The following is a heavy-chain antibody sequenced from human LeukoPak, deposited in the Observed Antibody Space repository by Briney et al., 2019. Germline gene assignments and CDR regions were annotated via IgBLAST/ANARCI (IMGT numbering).Heavy chain of an antibody. J-gene: IGHJ3*02. Sequence: GGSLRLSCAASGFTFSSYEMNWVRQAPGKGLEWVSYISSSGSTIYYADSVKGRFTISRDNAKNTLYLQMNSLRAEDTAVYYCAKEGYYDSSGYYGDAFDIWGQGTMVTVSS. CDR1: GFTFSSYE. CDR2: ISSSGSTI. D-gene: IGHD3-22*01. CDR3: AKEGYYDSSGYYGDAFDI. V-gene: IGHV3-48*03.